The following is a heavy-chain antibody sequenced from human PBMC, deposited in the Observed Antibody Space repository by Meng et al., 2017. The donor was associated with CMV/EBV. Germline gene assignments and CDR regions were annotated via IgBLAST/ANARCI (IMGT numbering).Heavy chain of an antibody. Sequence: QGELVQAGAEGKKPGASVQVSCKGSGYTFTSYYMHWVRQAPGQGLEWMRISNPSGGSTSYEQKFQGRVIMTRDTSTSTVYMELSSLRSEDTAVYYCALAEYSSSLFDYWGQGTLVTVSS. V-gene: IGHV1-46*01. D-gene: IGHD6-13*01. CDR1: GYTFTSYY. J-gene: IGHJ4*02. CDR3: ALAEYSSSLFDY. CDR2: SNPSGGST.